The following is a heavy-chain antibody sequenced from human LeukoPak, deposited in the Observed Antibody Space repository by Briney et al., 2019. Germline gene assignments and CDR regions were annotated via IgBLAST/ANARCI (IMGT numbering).Heavy chain of an antibody. Sequence: GSLRLSCAASGFTFSSYAMSWVRQAPGKGLEWVSAISGSGGSTYYADSVKGRFTISRDNSKNTLYLQMNSLRAEDTAVYYCATTPSYYYYMDVWGKGTTVTVSS. J-gene: IGHJ6*03. D-gene: IGHD1-1*01. CDR1: GFTFSSYA. CDR3: ATTPSYYYYMDV. V-gene: IGHV3-23*01. CDR2: ISGSGGST.